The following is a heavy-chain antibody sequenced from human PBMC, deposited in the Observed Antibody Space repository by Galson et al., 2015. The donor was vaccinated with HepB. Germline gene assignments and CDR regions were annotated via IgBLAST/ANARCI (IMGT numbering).Heavy chain of an antibody. V-gene: IGHV3-53*01. CDR1: GFTVSSNY. CDR2: IYSGGST. Sequence: SLRLSCAASGFTVSSNYMSWVRQAPGKGLEWVSVIYSGGSTYYADSVKGRFTISRDNSKNTLYLQMNSLRAEDTAVYYCARGSYYYDSSGSTDYWGQGTLVTVSS. CDR3: ARGSYYYDSSGSTDY. J-gene: IGHJ4*02. D-gene: IGHD3-22*01.